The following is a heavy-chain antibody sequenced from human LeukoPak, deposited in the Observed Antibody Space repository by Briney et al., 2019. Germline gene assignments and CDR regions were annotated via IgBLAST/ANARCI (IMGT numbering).Heavy chain of an antibody. D-gene: IGHD3-10*01. CDR1: RGSINSKTYY. J-gene: IGHJ4*02. CDR2: IYYSGST. Sequence: SETLSLTCTVSRGSINSKTYYWNWIRQPPGKGLEWIGYIYYSGSTNYNPSLKSRVTMSVDTSKNQFSLKLTSVTAADTAVYYCARQRLLWFGESNSGLDYWGQGTLVTVSS. V-gene: IGHV4-61*05. CDR3: ARQRLLWFGESNSGLDY.